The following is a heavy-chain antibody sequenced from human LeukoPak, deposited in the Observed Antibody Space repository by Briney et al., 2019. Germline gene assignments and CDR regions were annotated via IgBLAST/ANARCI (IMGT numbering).Heavy chain of an antibody. Sequence: GGSLRLSCAASGFTFSDYYMSWTRQAPGKGLEWVSYISSSSSYTNYADSVKGRFTISRDNAKNSLYLQMNSLRAEDTAVYYCARAGEYYYGSGSYFDFDYWGQGTLVTVSS. CDR1: GFTFSDYY. CDR2: ISSSSSYT. V-gene: IGHV3-11*06. J-gene: IGHJ4*02. D-gene: IGHD3-10*01. CDR3: ARAGEYYYGSGSYFDFDY.